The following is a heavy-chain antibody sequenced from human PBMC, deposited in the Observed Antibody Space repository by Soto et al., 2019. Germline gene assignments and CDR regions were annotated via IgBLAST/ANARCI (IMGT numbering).Heavy chain of an antibody. CDR2: ISSSSSTT. CDR1: GFTFSSYS. Sequence: EVQLVESGGGLVQPGGSLRLSCAASGFTFSSYSMSWVRQAPGKGLEWVSFISSSSSTTYYADSVKGRFTISRDNDKNSLYLQMNSLGDEDPAVYYSAGDASPKATSWYYFAYWGQGTVVPVSP. J-gene: IGHJ4*02. V-gene: IGHV3-48*02. D-gene: IGHD2-2*01. CDR3: AGDASPKATSWYYFAY.